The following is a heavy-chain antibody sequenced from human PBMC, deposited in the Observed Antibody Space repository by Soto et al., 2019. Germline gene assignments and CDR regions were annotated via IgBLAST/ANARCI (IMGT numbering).Heavy chain of an antibody. V-gene: IGHV1-69*02. Sequence: ASVKVSCKASGGTFSSYTISWVRQAPGQGLEWMGRIIPILGIANYAQKFQGRDTITADKSTSTAYMELSSLRSEDTAVYYCASLSNSYYDILTGYYKADYYYGMDVWGQGTTVTVSS. D-gene: IGHD3-9*01. CDR3: ASLSNSYYDILTGYYKADYYYGMDV. CDR2: IIPILGIA. J-gene: IGHJ6*02. CDR1: GGTFSSYT.